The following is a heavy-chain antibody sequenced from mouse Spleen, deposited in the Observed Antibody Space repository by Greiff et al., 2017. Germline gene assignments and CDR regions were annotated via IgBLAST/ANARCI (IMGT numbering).Heavy chain of an antibody. J-gene: IGHJ4*01. CDR3: ARNWDVNAMDY. D-gene: IGHD4-1*01. CDR2: ISSGSSTI. CDR1: GFTFSSFG. V-gene: IGHV5-17*02. Sequence: EVKLMESGGGLVQPGGSRKLSCAASGFTFSSFGMHWVRQAPEKGLEWVAYISSGSSTIYYADTVKGRFTISRDNPKNTLFLQMTSLRSEDTAMYYCARNWDVNAMDYWGQGTSVTVSS.